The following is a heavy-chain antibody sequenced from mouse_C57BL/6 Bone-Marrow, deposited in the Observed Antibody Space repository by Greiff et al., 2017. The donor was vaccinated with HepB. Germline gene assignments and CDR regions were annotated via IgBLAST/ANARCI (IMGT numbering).Heavy chain of an antibody. J-gene: IGHJ3*01. V-gene: IGHV1-20*01. CDR1: GYSFTGYF. CDR3: ARGGDYYGSPWFAY. CDR2: INPYNGDT. D-gene: IGHD1-1*01. Sequence: DVKLQESGPELVKPGDSVKISCKASGYSFTGYFMNWVMQSHGKSLEWIGRINPYNGDTFSNQKFKGKATLTVDKSSSTAHMELRSLTSEDSAVYYCARGGDYYGSPWFAYWGQGTLVTVSA.